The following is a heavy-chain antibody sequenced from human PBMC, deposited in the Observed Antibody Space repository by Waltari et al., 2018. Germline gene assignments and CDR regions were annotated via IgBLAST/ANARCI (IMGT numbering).Heavy chain of an antibody. CDR2: IWYDGSNK. CDR1: GFAFSCYG. Sequence: QVQLVESGGGVVQPGRSRRLSCAASGFAFSCYGMHWVRQAPGKGLEWVAVIWYDGSNKYYADSVKGRFTISRDNSKNTLYLQMNSLRDDDTAVYYCAREGYGYYCEHWGQGTRVSVSS. V-gene: IGHV3-33*01. D-gene: IGHD5-12*01. CDR3: AREGYGYYCEH. J-gene: IGHJ4*02.